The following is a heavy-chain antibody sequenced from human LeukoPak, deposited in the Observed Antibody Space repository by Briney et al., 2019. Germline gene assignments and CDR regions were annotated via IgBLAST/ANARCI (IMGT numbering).Heavy chain of an antibody. J-gene: IGHJ6*02. D-gene: IGHD3-10*01. CDR3: ARHLYYYGSGSYYNYYGMDV. Sequence: SETLSLTCTVSGGSISGYYWSWIPQPPGKGLEWSGYIYYSGSTNYNPSLKSRVTISVDTSKNQFSLKLSSVTAADTAVYYCARHLYYYGSGSYYNYYGMDVWGQGTTVTVSS. CDR1: GGSISGYY. CDR2: IYYSGST. V-gene: IGHV4-59*08.